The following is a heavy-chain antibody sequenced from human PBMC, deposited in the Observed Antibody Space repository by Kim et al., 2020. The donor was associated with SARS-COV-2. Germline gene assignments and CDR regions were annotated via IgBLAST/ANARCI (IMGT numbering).Heavy chain of an antibody. CDR2: IKSKTDGGTT. J-gene: IGHJ6*02. CDR3: TTGGTMVRGVIPPPPAPYYYGMDV. D-gene: IGHD3-10*01. CDR1: GFTFSNAW. Sequence: GGSLRLSCAASGFTFSNAWMSWVRQAPGKGLEWVGRIKSKTDGGTTDYAAPVKGRFTISRDDSINTLYLQMNSLKTEDTAVYYCTTGGTMVRGVIPPPPAPYYYGMDVWGQGTTVTVSS. V-gene: IGHV3-15*01.